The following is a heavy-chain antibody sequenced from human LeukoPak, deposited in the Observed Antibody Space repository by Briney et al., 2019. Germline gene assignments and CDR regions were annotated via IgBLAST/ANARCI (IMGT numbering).Heavy chain of an antibody. D-gene: IGHD5-12*01. J-gene: IGHJ4*02. CDR3: AREARGVATITFYFDY. CDR1: GYSFTNYW. V-gene: IGHV1-3*01. Sequence: GESLKISCKGSGYSFTNYWIAWVRQAPGQRLEWMGWINAGNGNTKYSQKFQGRVTITRDTSASTAYMELSSLRSEDTAVYYCAREARGVATITFYFDYWGQGTLVTVSS. CDR2: INAGNGNT.